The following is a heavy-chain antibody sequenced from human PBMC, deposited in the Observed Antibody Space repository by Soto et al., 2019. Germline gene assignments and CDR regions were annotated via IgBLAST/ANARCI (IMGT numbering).Heavy chain of an antibody. Sequence: GGSLRLSCSASGFTFSSYAMHWVRQAPGKGLEYVSAISSNGGSTYYADSVKGRFTISRDNSKNTLYLQMSSLRAEDTAVYYCVRTGGYRRFLAYYGMDVWGQGTTVTVSS. J-gene: IGHJ6*02. V-gene: IGHV3-64D*06. CDR2: ISSNGGST. CDR1: GFTFSSYA. CDR3: VRTGGYRRFLAYYGMDV. D-gene: IGHD5-18*01.